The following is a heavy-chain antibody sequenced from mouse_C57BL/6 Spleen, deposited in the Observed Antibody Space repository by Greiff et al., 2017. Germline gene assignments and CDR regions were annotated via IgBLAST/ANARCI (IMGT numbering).Heavy chain of an antibody. CDR1: GYAFSSYW. CDR2: IYPGDGDT. CDR3: ARSKAQATGFAY. D-gene: IGHD3-2*02. V-gene: IGHV1-80*01. Sequence: VQGVESGAELVKPGASVKISCKASGYAFSSYWMNWVKQRPGKGLEWIGQIYPGDGDTNYNGKFKGKATLTADKSSSTAYMQLSSLTSEDSAVYFCARSKAQATGFAYWGQGTLVTVSA. J-gene: IGHJ3*01.